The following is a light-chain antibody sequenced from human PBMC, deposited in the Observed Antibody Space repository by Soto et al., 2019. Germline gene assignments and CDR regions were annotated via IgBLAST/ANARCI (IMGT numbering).Light chain of an antibody. V-gene: IGLV2-11*01. CDR3: SSFTGSQTSYV. CDR2: DIS. Sequence: QSALTQPASVSGSPGQSVTISCTGTSNDFACYQQNPGQDQNLMIYDISKRPSGVHNRFSGSKSGNTASLTISGLQAEDEADYYCSSFTGSQTSYVFGTGTKVTVL. CDR1: SNDF. J-gene: IGLJ1*01.